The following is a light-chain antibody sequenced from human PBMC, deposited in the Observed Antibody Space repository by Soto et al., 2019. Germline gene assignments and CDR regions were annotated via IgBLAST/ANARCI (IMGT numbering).Light chain of an antibody. Sequence: IQMTQSPSSLSASVGDRVTITCQASQDLSNYVNWYQQKPRKAPKLLIYDASTLETGVPSRFSGRGPATGFIFFILRLPPEVLATYYCQQYAHLPLFTFGPGPKVDI. CDR2: DAS. CDR1: QDLSNY. V-gene: IGKV1-33*01. CDR3: QQYAHLPLFT. J-gene: IGKJ3*01.